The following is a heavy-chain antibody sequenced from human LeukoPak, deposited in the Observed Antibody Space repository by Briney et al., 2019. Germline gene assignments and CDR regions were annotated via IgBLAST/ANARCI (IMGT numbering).Heavy chain of an antibody. CDR1: GFTFDDYA. CDR3: AKDRYCSSTSCYTGFDY. D-gene: IGHD2-2*02. Sequence: GRSLRLSCAASGFTFDDYAMHWVRQAPGKGLEWVSGISWHSGSIGYADSVKGRFTISRDNAKNSLYLQMNSLRAEDTALYYCAKDRYCSSTSCYTGFDYWGQGTLVTVSS. V-gene: IGHV3-9*01. J-gene: IGHJ4*02. CDR2: ISWHSGSI.